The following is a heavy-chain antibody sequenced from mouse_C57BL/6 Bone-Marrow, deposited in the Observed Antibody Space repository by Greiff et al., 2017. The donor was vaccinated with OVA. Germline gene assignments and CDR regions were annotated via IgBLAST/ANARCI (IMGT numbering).Heavy chain of an antibody. V-gene: IGHV1-47*01. D-gene: IGHD2-2*01. CDR2: FHPYNDDT. CDR3: ARGLWLRRGYYYAMDY. CDR1: GYTFTTYP. J-gene: IGHJ4*01. Sequence: VQLQQSGAELVKPGASVKMSCKASGYTFTTYPIEWMKQNHGKSLEWIGNFHPYNDDTKYNEKFKGKATLTVEKSSSTVYLELSRLTSDDSAVYYCARGLWLRRGYYYAMDYWGQGTSVTVSS.